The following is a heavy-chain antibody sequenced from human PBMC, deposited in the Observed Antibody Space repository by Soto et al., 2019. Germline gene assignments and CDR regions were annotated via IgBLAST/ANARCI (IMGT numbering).Heavy chain of an antibody. V-gene: IGHV5-51*01. CDR3: ASAVISDPYGMDV. Sequence: PGESRKISCKGSGYNFASYWIGWVRQMPGKGLEWMGIIYPGDSDTRYSPSFQGQVTISADKSISTAYLQWSSLKASDTAMYYCASAVISDPYGMDVWGQGTTVTVSS. CDR2: IYPGDSDT. J-gene: IGHJ6*02. D-gene: IGHD3-22*01. CDR1: GYNFASYW.